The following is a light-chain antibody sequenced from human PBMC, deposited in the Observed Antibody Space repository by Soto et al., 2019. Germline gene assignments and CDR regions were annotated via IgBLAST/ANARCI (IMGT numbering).Light chain of an antibody. CDR1: ETVNNN. V-gene: IGKV3-15*01. CDR3: QQYNNWPPIT. J-gene: IGKJ5*01. CDR2: GAS. Sequence: EIVLTQSPGTLYVSAGGRATLSFVANETVNNNFLAWYQQKPGQAPRLLIYGASTRATGIPARFSGSGSGTEFTLTISSLQSEDFAVYYCQQYNNWPPITFGQGTRLEIK.